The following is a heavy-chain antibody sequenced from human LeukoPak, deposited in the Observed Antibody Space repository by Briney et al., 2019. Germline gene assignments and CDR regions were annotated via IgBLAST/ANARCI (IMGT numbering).Heavy chain of an antibody. CDR1: GFTFSSYA. D-gene: IGHD1-26*01. CDR2: ITGSTGST. V-gene: IGHV3-23*01. Sequence: GGSLRLSCAASGFTFSSYAMTWVRQPPGKGLEGVSSITGSTGSTYYADTVKGRFTISRDNSKNTLYLQMNSLRAEDTAVYYCAKRYSGSSGLYNFDYWGQGTLVTVSS. J-gene: IGHJ4*02. CDR3: AKRYSGSSGLYNFDY.